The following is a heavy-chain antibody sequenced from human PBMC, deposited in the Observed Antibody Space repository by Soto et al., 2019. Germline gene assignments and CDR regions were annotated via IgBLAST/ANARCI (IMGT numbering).Heavy chain of an antibody. CDR3: AREGRGYCSSTSCYTFDY. V-gene: IGHV3-48*03. J-gene: IGHJ4*02. Sequence: GGSLRLSCAASGFTFSSYEMNWVRQAPGKGLEWVSYISSSGSTIYYADSVKGRFTISRDNAKNSLYLQMNSLRAEDTGVYYCAREGRGYCSSTSCYTFDYWGQGTLVTVSS. D-gene: IGHD2-2*02. CDR2: ISSSGSTI. CDR1: GFTFSSYE.